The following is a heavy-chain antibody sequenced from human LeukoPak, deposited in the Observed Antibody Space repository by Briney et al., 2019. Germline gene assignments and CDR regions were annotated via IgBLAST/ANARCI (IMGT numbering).Heavy chain of an antibody. D-gene: IGHD1-7*01. Sequence: SETLSLTCAVYGGSSSGYYWSWIRQPPGKGLEWIGEINQSGTTNYNPSLKSRVTISVDTSKSQFSLNLNSLTAADTAVYSCARGRWSGTTSTPFDYWGQGTLVTVSS. CDR1: GGSSSGYY. CDR2: INQSGTT. CDR3: ARGRWSGTTSTPFDY. J-gene: IGHJ4*02. V-gene: IGHV4-34*01.